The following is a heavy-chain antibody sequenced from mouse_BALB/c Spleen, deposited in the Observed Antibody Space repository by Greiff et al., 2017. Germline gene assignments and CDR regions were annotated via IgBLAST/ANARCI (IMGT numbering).Heavy chain of an antibody. V-gene: IGHV10-1*02. CDR3: VRGAGTGAWFAY. Sequence: EVHLVESGGGLVQPKGSLKLSCAASGFTFNTYAMNWVRQAPGKGLEWVARIRSKSNNYATYYADSVKDRFTISRDDSQSMLYLQMNNLKTEDTAMYYCVRGAGTGAWFAYWGQGTLVTVSA. D-gene: IGHD3-3*01. CDR2: IRSKSNNYAT. CDR1: GFTFNTYA. J-gene: IGHJ3*01.